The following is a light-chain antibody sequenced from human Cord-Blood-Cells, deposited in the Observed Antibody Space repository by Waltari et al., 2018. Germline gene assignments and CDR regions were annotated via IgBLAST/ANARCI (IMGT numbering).Light chain of an antibody. CDR3: QQYNNWPPLT. V-gene: IGKV3-15*01. CDR1: QSVSSN. Sequence: EIVMTQSPATLSVSPGERATLSCRASQSVSSNLAWYQQKPGQAPRPLIYGASTRATGSPGRFSGRGSGTEFTLTISSLQSEDFAVYYGQQYNNWPPLTFGGGTKVEIK. CDR2: GAS. J-gene: IGKJ4*01.